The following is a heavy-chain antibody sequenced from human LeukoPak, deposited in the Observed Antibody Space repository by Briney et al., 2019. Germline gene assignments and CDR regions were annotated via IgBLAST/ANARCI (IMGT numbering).Heavy chain of an antibody. J-gene: IGHJ3*02. CDR2: INTGNGNT. Sequence: ASVKVSCKASGYTFTSYAMRWVRQAPGQRLEWMGWINTGNGNTKYSQEFQGRVTITRDTSASTAYMELSSLRSEDMAVYYCAREGLDDAFDIWGQGTMVTVSS. CDR3: AREGLDDAFDI. CDR1: GYTFTSYA. V-gene: IGHV1-3*03.